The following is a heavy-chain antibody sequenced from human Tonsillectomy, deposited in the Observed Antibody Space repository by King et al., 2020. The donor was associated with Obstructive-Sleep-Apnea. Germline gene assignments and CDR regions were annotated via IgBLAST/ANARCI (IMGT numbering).Heavy chain of an antibody. CDR2: IKSKTDGGTT. V-gene: IGHV3-15*01. CDR3: TTRSVGAVDY. Sequence: VQLVESGGGLVKPGGSLRLSCAASGFTFSNAWMSWVRQAPGKGLEWGGRIKSKTDGGTTDYAAPVKGRLTISRDDSKNKLYLQMNSLKTEDTAVYYCTTRSVGAVDYWGQGTLVTVSS. J-gene: IGHJ4*02. D-gene: IGHD1-26*01. CDR1: GFTFSNAW.